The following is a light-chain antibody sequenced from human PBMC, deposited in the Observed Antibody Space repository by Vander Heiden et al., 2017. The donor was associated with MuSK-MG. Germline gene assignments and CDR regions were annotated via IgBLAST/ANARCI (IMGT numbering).Light chain of an antibody. CDR3: SSYTSSSNDVV. CDR2: DVS. Sequence: QSALTQPASVSGSPGQSITISCTGTRSDVGGYNYVSWYQQPPGKAPNLMIYDVSNRPSGVSNRFSGSKSGNTASLTISGLQAEDEADYYCSSYTSSSNDVVFGGGTKLTVL. CDR1: RSDVGGYNY. V-gene: IGLV2-14*01. J-gene: IGLJ2*01.